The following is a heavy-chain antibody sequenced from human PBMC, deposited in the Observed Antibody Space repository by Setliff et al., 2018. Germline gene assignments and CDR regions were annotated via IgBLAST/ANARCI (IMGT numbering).Heavy chain of an antibody. Sequence: ASVKVSCKASGYTFTTYGISWVRQAPGQGLEWMGWISAYNGNTNYAQKLQGRVTMTTDTSTSTAYMELRSLRSDDTAVYYCARSEGSSWLPSYYYYYGMDVWGQGTTVTVSS. V-gene: IGHV1-18*01. CDR3: ARSEGSSWLPSYYYYYGMDV. J-gene: IGHJ6*02. CDR1: GYTFTTYG. CDR2: ISAYNGNT. D-gene: IGHD6-13*01.